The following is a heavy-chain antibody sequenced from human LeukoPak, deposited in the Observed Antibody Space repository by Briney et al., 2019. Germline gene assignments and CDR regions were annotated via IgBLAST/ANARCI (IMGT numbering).Heavy chain of an antibody. Sequence: SETLSLTCAVYGGSFSGYYWSWIRQPPGKGLEWIGEINHSGSTNYNPSLKSRVTISVDTSKNQFSLKLSSVTAADTAVYYCARKQIAVAGTLGKGQVVDVWGKGTTVTVSS. CDR2: INHSGST. CDR3: ARKQIAVAGTLGKGQVVDV. D-gene: IGHD6-19*01. V-gene: IGHV4-34*01. CDR1: GGSFSGYY. J-gene: IGHJ6*04.